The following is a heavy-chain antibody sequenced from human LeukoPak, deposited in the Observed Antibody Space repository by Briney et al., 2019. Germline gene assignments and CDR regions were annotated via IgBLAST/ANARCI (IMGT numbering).Heavy chain of an antibody. CDR3: ARHSYCSSTSCYFDY. V-gene: IGHV4-34*01. D-gene: IGHD2-2*01. J-gene: IGHJ4*02. CDR2: INHSEST. CDR1: GGSFSGYY. Sequence: SETLSLTCAVYGGSFSGYYWNWIRQPPGKGLEWIGEINHSESTDYNPSLKSRVTISVDTSKNQFSLKLRSVTAADTAVYYCARHSYCSSTSCYFDYWGQGTLVAVSS.